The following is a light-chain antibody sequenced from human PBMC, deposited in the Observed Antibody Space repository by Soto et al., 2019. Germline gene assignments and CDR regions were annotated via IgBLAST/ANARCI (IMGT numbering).Light chain of an antibody. CDR2: RDS. CDR1: NIGSKN. CDR3: QVWDISTAWTVV. Sequence: SYELTQPLSVSVALGQTARITCGGKNIGSKNVHWYQQKLGQAPVLVIYRDSNLPSGIPERFSGSNSGNTATLTISRAQAGDDADYSSQVWDISTAWTVVFGGGTKQTV. V-gene: IGLV3-9*01. J-gene: IGLJ2*01.